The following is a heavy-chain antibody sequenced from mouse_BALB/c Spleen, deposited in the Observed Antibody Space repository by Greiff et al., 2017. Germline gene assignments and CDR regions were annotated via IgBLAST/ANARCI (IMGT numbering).Heavy chain of an antibody. J-gene: IGHJ3*01. Sequence: EVMLVESGGGLVKPGGSLKLSCAASGFTFSSYAMSWVRQTPEKRLEWVASISSGGSTYYPDSVKGRFTISRDNARNILYLQMSSLRSEDTAMYYCAREGSTTTWCAYWGQGTLVTVSA. V-gene: IGHV5-6-5*01. CDR2: ISSGGST. CDR3: AREGSTTTWCAY. CDR1: GFTFSSYA. D-gene: IGHD2-14*01.